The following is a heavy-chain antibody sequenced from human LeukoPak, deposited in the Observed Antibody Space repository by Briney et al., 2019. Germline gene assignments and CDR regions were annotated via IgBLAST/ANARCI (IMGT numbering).Heavy chain of an antibody. D-gene: IGHD3-10*01. J-gene: IGHJ5*02. CDR2: IYHSGST. CDR1: GYSISSGYY. V-gene: IGHV4-38-2*02. Sequence: PSETLSLTCTVSGYSISSGYYWGWIRQPPGKGLEWIGSIYHSGSTYYNPSLKSRVTISVDTSKNQFSLKLSSVTAADTAVYYCARGPALWFGESRLYNWFDPWGQGTLVTVSS. CDR3: ARGPALWFGESRLYNWFDP.